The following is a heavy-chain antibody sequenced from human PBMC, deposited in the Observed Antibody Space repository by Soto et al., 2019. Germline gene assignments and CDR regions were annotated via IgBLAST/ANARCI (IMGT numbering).Heavy chain of an antibody. CDR2: ISSSSSTI. Sequence: PGGSLRLSCAASGFTFSSYSMNWVRQAPGKGLEWVSYISSSSSTIYYADSVKGRFTISRDNAKNSLYLQMNSLRAEDTAVYYCARDLGCSGGSCYPDAFDIWGQGTMVTVSS. D-gene: IGHD2-15*01. J-gene: IGHJ3*02. CDR3: ARDLGCSGGSCYPDAFDI. CDR1: GFTFSSYS. V-gene: IGHV3-48*01.